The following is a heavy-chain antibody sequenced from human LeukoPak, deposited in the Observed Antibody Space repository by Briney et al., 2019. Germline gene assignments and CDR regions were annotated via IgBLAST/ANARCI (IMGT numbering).Heavy chain of an antibody. CDR2: MNPNSGNT. CDR1: GYTFTSYD. J-gene: IGHJ4*02. D-gene: IGHD5-12*01. Sequence: GASVKVSCKASGYTFTSYDINWVRQATGQGLEWMGWMNPNSGNTGYAQKFQGRVTITADESTSTAYMELSSLRSEDTAVYYCAREGPGYDFDYWGQGTLVTVSS. CDR3: AREGPGYDFDY. V-gene: IGHV1-8*01.